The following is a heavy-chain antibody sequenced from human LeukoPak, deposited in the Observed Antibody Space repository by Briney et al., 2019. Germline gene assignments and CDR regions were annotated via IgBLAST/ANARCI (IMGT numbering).Heavy chain of an antibody. CDR2: IYTSGST. V-gene: IGHV4-61*02. D-gene: IGHD3-22*01. J-gene: IGHJ4*02. Sequence: KASETLSLTCTVSGGSISSGSYYWSWIRQPAGKGLEWIGRIYTSGSTNYNPSLKSRVTISVDKSKNQFSLRLSSVTAADTAVYYCARDYWDYYDSSGYFPRFDYWGQGTLVTVSS. CDR1: GGSISSGSYY. CDR3: ARDYWDYYDSSGYFPRFDY.